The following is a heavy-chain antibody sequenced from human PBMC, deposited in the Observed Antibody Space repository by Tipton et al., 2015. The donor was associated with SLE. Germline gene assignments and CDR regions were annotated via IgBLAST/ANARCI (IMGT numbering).Heavy chain of an antibody. CDR1: GGSIDSHY. D-gene: IGHD4-23*01. J-gene: IGHJ4*02. CDR2: IYYTGSG. V-gene: IGHV4-59*11. CDR3: VRHDRWGPFDY. Sequence: TLSLTCTVSGGSIDSHYWSWIRQPPGKGLQWVGYIYYTGSGNSNPSLKSRVTISVDTSKTQFSLKLTSVTSADTAVYFCVRHDRWGPFDYWGQGMLVTVSS.